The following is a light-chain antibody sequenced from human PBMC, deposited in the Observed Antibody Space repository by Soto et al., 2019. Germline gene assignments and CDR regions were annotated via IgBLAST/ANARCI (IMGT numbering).Light chain of an antibody. Sequence: AIQLTQSPSSLSASVGDRVTITCRASQDIRGALAWYQQKPGKAPKILIYDVSTLESGVPSRFSGSSSGTDFPLTISSRQPVDFATYYCQQFSSYPITFGQGTRLEIK. V-gene: IGKV1-13*02. CDR3: QQFSSYPIT. CDR1: QDIRGA. J-gene: IGKJ5*01. CDR2: DVS.